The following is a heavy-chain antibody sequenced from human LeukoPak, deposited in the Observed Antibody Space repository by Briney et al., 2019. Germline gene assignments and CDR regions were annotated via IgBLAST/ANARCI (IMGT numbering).Heavy chain of an antibody. V-gene: IGHV3-23*01. J-gene: IGHJ4*02. CDR1: GFTFSSYA. CDR2: ISGSGGST. Sequence: GGSLRLSCAASGFTFSSYAMSWVRQAPGKGLEWVSAISGSGGSTYYADSVKGRFTISRDNSKNTLYLQMNSLRAEDTAVYYCAKDRARITMIVVAPTDYWGQGTLVTVSS. CDR3: AKDRARITMIVVAPTDY. D-gene: IGHD3-22*01.